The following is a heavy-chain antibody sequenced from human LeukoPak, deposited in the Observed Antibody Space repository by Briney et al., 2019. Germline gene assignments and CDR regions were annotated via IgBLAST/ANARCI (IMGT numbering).Heavy chain of an antibody. CDR3: ARDRGNYFDY. CDR2: ISYSGTT. V-gene: IGHV4-59*01. Sequence: SETLSLTCTVSGGSISSYYWGWIRQPPGKGLEWIGYISYSGTTNYNPSLKSRVTISVAPSKNQFSLKLRSVTAPDTAVYYCARDRGNYFDYWGQGTLVTVSS. J-gene: IGHJ4*02. CDR1: GGSISSYY. D-gene: IGHD6-13*01.